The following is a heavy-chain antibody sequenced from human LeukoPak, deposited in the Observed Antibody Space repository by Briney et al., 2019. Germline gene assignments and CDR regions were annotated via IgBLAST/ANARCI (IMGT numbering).Heavy chain of an antibody. Sequence: SETLSLTCTVSGGSISSYYWSWIRQPPGKGLEWIGYIYYSGSTNYNPSLKSRVTISVDTSKNQFSLKLSSVAAADTAVYYCARDNGSGYTKGYEHYYYYLDVWGKGTTVTVSS. CDR1: GGSISSYY. D-gene: IGHD3-3*02. CDR3: ARDNGSGYTKGYEHYYYYLDV. CDR2: IYYSGST. V-gene: IGHV4-59*01. J-gene: IGHJ6*03.